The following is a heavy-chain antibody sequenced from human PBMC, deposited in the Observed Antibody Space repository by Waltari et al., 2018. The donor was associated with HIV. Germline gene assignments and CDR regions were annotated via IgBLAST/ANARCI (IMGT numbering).Heavy chain of an antibody. CDR3: PRLFQETDAFDI. V-gene: IGHV4-39*01. J-gene: IGHJ3*02. CDR1: GGSISSSSYY. CDR2: IYYSGST. Sequence: QLQLQESGPGLVKPSETLSLTCTVSGGSISSSSYYWGWIRQPPGKGLEWIGSIYYSGSTYYNPSLKSRVTISVDTSKNQFSLKLSSVTAADTAVYYCPRLFQETDAFDIWGQGTMVTVSS.